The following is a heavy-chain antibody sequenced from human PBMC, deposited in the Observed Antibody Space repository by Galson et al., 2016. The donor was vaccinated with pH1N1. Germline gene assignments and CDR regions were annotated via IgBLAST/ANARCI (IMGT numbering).Heavy chain of an antibody. CDR3: AKESGEDWSGSKRYSFDY. CDR1: KFTFSNYG. Sequence: SLRLSCAASKFTFSNYGMHRVRQAPGKGLEWVAVISYDGNNKYYADSVKGRFTISRDNSKKTLYLQMNSLRAEDTAVYYCAKESGEDWSGSKRYSFDYWGQGALVTVSS. V-gene: IGHV3-30*18. J-gene: IGHJ4*02. CDR2: ISYDGNNK. D-gene: IGHD3-3*01.